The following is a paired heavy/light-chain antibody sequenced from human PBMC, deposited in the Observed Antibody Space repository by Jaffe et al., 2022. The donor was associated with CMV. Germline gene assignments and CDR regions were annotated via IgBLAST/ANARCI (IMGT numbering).Light chain of an antibody. CDR1: SSNIGSYY. CDR2: RNN. V-gene: IGLV1-47*01. J-gene: IGLJ3*02. Sequence: QSVLTQPPSASGTPGQRVTISCSGSSSNIGSYYVYWYQQLPGTAPKLLIYRNNQRPSGVPDRFSGSKSGTSASLAISGLRSEDEADYYCAAWDDSLSAVFGGGTKLTV. CDR3: AAWDDSLSAV.
Heavy chain of an antibody. Sequence: QLQLQESGPGLVKPSETLSLTCTVSGGSISSTNYYWGWIRQPPGKGLEWIGNIYYSGYTYYNPSLKSRVTISVDTSKNHFSLKLSSVTAADTAVYYCARSKAISDSSGYYPQYWGQGTLVTVSS. D-gene: IGHD3-22*01. CDR1: GGSISSTNYY. CDR2: IYYSGYT. J-gene: IGHJ4*02. CDR3: ARSKAISDSSGYYPQY. V-gene: IGHV4-39*02.